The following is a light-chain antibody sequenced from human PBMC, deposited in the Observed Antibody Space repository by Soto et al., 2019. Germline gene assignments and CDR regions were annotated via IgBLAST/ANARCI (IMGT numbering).Light chain of an antibody. CDR1: RSNVGTNH. CDR2: SGD. J-gene: IGLJ3*02. CDR3: ATWDDSLNAWV. V-gene: IGLV1-44*01. Sequence: QSVLTQPPSASGTPGQRVTISCSGSRSNVGTNHVNWYQQFPGSAPKLLIHSGDQRPSGVPDRISGSKSGTSASLAISGLQSEDEAEYHCATWDDSLNAWVFGGGTKLTVL.